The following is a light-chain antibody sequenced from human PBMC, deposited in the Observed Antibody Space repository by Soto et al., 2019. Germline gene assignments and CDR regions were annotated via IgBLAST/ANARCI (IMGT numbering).Light chain of an antibody. V-gene: IGKV3-15*01. CDR2: GAS. J-gene: IGKJ5*01. CDR1: QSVNSN. Sequence: PGERATLSCRASQSVNSNLAWYQQKPGQSPRLLIYGASTRATGIPARFSGSGSGADFTLTISNLQSEDFAVYYCQQYTNWPPITFGQGTRLEIK. CDR3: QQYTNWPPIT.